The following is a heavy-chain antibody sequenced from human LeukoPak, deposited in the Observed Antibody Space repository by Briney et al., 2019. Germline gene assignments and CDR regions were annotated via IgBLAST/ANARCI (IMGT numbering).Heavy chain of an antibody. CDR3: ARDRLGDYDHSGYYDK. V-gene: IGHV3-11*01. CDR1: GFTFSDYY. D-gene: IGHD3-22*01. Sequence: GGSLRLSCAASGFTFSDYYMSWIRQAPGKGLGWVSYICDSGRAIYYADSVKGRFTISRDNAKNSVYLQMNNLRAEDTAVYYCARDRLGDYDHSGYYDKWGQGTLVTVSS. CDR2: ICDSGRAI. J-gene: IGHJ4*02.